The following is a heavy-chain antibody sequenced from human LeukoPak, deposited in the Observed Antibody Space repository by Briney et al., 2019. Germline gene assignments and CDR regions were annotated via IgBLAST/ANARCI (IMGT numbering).Heavy chain of an antibody. CDR2: IYYTGST. CDR1: GGSISNYY. J-gene: IGHJ6*03. D-gene: IGHD2-15*01. CDR3: ARSPLYCSGGSCYSRVFQYYYMDV. Sequence: KPSETLSLTCTVSGGSISNYYWNWIRQPPGKGLEWIGYIYYTGSTNYNPSLKSRVTISVDTSKNQFSLKLSSVTAADTAVYYCARSPLYCSGGSCYSRVFQYYYMDVWGKGTTVTVSS. V-gene: IGHV4-59*01.